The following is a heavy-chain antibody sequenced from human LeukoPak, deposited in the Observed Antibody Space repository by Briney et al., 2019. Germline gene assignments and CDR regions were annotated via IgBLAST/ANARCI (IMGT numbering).Heavy chain of an antibody. CDR3: ARDRITMVRGVIEYYFDY. V-gene: IGHV3-66*01. CDR2: IYSGGST. CDR1: GFTVSSNY. D-gene: IGHD3-10*01. Sequence: GGSLRLSCAASGFTVSSNYMSWVRQAPGEGLEWVSVIYSGGSTYYADSVKGRFTISRDNSKNTLYLQMNSLRAEDTAVYYCARDRITMVRGVIEYYFDYWGQGTLSPSPQ. J-gene: IGHJ4*02.